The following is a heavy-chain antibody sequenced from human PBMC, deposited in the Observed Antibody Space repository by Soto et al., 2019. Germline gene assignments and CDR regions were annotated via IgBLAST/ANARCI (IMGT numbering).Heavy chain of an antibody. CDR2: INPSSGDT. J-gene: IGHJ4*02. D-gene: IGHD6-6*01. V-gene: IGHV1-46*01. CDR1: GYTFTNYY. CDR3: AKKHSGSSLAY. Sequence: ASVKVSCKASGYTFTNYYMHWVRQAPGKGLEWMGIINPSSGDTESAQKFQGRVTMTRDISINTAYLELSSLASEDTAVYYCAKKHSGSSLAYWGQGSLVTVSS.